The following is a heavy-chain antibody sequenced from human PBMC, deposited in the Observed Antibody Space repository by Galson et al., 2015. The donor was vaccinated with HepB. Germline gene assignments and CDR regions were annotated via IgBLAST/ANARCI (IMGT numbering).Heavy chain of an antibody. CDR3: ARDGQVEYDSSGYNDY. CDR1: GGTFSSYA. J-gene: IGHJ4*02. Sequence: SVKVSCKASGGTFSSYAISWVRQAPGQGLEWMGGIIPIFGTANYAQKFQGRVTITADESTSTAYMELSSLRSEDTAVYYCARDGQVEYDSSGYNDYWGQGTLVTVSS. CDR2: IIPIFGTA. D-gene: IGHD3-22*01. V-gene: IGHV1-69*13.